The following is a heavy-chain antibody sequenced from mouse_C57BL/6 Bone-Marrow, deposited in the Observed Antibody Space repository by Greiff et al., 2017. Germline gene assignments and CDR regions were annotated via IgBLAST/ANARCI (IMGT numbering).Heavy chain of an antibody. V-gene: IGHV1-54*01. J-gene: IGHJ3*01. CDR1: GYAFTNYL. Sequence: QVQLQQSGAELVRPGTSVKVSCKASGYAFTNYLIEWVKQRPGQGLEWIGVINPGSGGTTYNEKFKGKATLTADKSSSTAYMQLSSLTSEDSAVYFCARDYGSRPAYWGQGTLVTVSA. D-gene: IGHD1-1*01. CDR3: ARDYGSRPAY. CDR2: INPGSGGT.